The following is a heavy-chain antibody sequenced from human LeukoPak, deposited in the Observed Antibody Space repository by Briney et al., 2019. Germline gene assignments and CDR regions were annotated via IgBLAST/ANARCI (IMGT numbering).Heavy chain of an antibody. CDR1: GYTFTSYY. Sequence: ASVKVSCKASGYTFTSYYMHWVRQAPGQGLEWIGIINPSGGSTSYAQKFQGRVTMTRDTSTSTVYMELSSLRSEDTAVYYCARQAIAAAGNVNGVDYWGQGTLVTVSS. CDR3: ARQAIAAAGNVNGVDY. CDR2: INPSGGST. V-gene: IGHV1-46*01. D-gene: IGHD6-13*01. J-gene: IGHJ4*02.